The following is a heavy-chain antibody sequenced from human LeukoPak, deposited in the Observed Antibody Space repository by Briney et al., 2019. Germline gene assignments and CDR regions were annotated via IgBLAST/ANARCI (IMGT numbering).Heavy chain of an antibody. J-gene: IGHJ4*02. Sequence: SETLSLTCTVSGYTLSSGFFCDWIRQSPGKGLEWIGSFSHRGGSYHNPSLKSRVTISVDTSKNQFSLKLLSVTAADTAVYYCARAQDFSDSSGPNYLDFWGQGILVTVSS. CDR1: GYTLSSGFF. D-gene: IGHD3-22*01. V-gene: IGHV4-38-2*02. CDR2: FSHRGGS. CDR3: ARAQDFSDSSGPNYLDF.